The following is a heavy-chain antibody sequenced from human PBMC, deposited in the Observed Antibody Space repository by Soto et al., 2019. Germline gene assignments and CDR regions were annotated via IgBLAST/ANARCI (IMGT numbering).Heavy chain of an antibody. CDR2: ISYDGSNK. CDR1: GFTFSSYG. V-gene: IGHV3-30*18. J-gene: IGHJ4*02. CDR3: AKDLDSSSWYGCPFDY. D-gene: IGHD6-13*01. Sequence: GGSLRLSCAASGFTFSSYGMHWFRQAPGKGLEWVAVISYDGSNKYYADSVKGRFTISRDNSKNTLYLQMNSLRAEDTAVYYSAKDLDSSSWYGCPFDYWGQGTLVTVSS.